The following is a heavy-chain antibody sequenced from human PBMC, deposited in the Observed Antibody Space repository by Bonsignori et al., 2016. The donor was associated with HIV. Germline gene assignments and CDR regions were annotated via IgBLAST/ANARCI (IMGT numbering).Heavy chain of an antibody. J-gene: IGHJ4*02. CDR1: GYTFTSYD. CDR3: ARVLAIGSGKGPPPGY. Sequence: ASVKVSCKASGYTFTSYDINWVRQATGQGLEWMGWMNPNSGNTGYAQKLQDRVTMTTDTSTSTAYMELRSLRSDDTAVYYCARVLAIGSGKGPPPGYWGQGTLVTSPQ. CDR2: MNPNSGNT. V-gene: IGHV1-8*01. D-gene: IGHD2-15*01.